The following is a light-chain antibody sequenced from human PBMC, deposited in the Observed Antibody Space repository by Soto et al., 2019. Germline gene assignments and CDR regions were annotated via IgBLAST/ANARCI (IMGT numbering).Light chain of an antibody. CDR2: EVS. CDR3: SSYTSSSIPWV. Sequence: QSVLTQPASVSGSPGQSITISCTGTSSDVGGYNYVSWYQQHPGKAPKLMIYEVSNRPSGVSNRFSGSKSGNTASLTISGLQAEDEADYYCSSYTSSSIPWVFGGGTKSPS. J-gene: IGLJ3*02. CDR1: SSDVGGYNY. V-gene: IGLV2-14*01.